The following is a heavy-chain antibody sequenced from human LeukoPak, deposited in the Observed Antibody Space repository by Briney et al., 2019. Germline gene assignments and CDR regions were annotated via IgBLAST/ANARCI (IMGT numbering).Heavy chain of an antibody. CDR1: GFTFSSYA. V-gene: IGHV3-23*01. D-gene: IGHD2-15*01. CDR3: AKDYCSGGNCYSSFDY. Sequence: GGSLRLSCAASGFTFSSYAMSWVRQAPGKGLGWVSGISGSGGSTHYADSVKGRFTISRDNSKNTLYLQMNSLRAEDTAVYYCAKDYCSGGNCYSSFDYWGQGTLVTVTS. CDR2: ISGSGGST. J-gene: IGHJ4*02.